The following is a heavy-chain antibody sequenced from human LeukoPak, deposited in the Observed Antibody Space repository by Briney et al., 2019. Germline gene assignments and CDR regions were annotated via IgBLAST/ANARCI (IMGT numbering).Heavy chain of an antibody. J-gene: IGHJ4*02. CDR2: ISHDGKER. D-gene: IGHD3-10*01. V-gene: IGHV3-30*18. Sequence: PGGSLRLSCAASGFTFSSYAMSWVRQAPGKGLEWAAVISHDGKERYYGDPVKGRFTISRDNSKNTLYLQMNNMRAEDTATYYCAKGVYGSRSTSFADFWGQGTLVTVSS. CDR1: GFTFSSYA. CDR3: AKGVYGSRSTSFADF.